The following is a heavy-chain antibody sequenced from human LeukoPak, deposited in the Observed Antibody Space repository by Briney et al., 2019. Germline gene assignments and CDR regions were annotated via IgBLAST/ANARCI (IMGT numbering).Heavy chain of an antibody. CDR1: GFSFSSYA. CDR2: ISHSSSGT. J-gene: IGHJ5*02. CDR3: AKAGLYGDYGGNWFDP. Sequence: GGSLRLSCAGSGFSFSSYAMSWVRQAPGKGLEWVSAISHSSSGTYYVDSVKGRFTISRDNSKNTLYMQMNSLRAEDTAVYYCAKAGLYGDYGGNWFDPWGQGTLVTVSS. V-gene: IGHV3-23*01. D-gene: IGHD4-17*01.